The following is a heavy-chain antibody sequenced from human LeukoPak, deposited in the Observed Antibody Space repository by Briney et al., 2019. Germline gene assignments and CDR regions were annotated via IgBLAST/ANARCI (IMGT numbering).Heavy chain of an antibody. V-gene: IGHV3-7*01. CDR3: ARDKETVYDILTVNLDY. D-gene: IGHD3-9*01. J-gene: IGHJ4*02. CDR2: IKQDGSEK. CDR1: GFTFSSYW. Sequence: GGSLRLSCAASGFTFSSYWMSWVRQAPGKGLEWVANIKQDGSEKYYVDSVKGRFTISRDNAKNSLYLQMNSLRAEDTAVYYCARDKETVYDILTVNLDYWGQGTLVTVSS.